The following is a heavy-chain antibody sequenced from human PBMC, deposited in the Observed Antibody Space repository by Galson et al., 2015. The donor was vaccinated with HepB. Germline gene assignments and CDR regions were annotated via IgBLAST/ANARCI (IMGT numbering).Heavy chain of an antibody. D-gene: IGHD4-17*01. CDR2: ISSSSSYT. CDR3: ARDSPGHDYGDYTHRFDP. CDR1: GFTFSDYY. V-gene: IGHV3-11*06. Sequence: SLRLSCAASGFTFSDYYMSWIRQAPGKGLEWVSYISSSSSYTNYADSVKGRFTISRDNAKNSLYLQMNSLRAEDTAVYYCARDSPGHDYGDYTHRFDPWGQGTLVTVSS. J-gene: IGHJ5*02.